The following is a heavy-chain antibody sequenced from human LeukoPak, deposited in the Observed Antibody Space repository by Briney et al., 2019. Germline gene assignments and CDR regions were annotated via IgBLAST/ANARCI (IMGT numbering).Heavy chain of an antibody. D-gene: IGHD3-22*01. J-gene: IGHJ4*02. CDR1: GFTFGDYA. CDR2: IRSKAYGWTT. CDR3: TRHYYDSSGYYRAFDY. Sequence: PGGSLRLSCTASGFTFGDYAMTWVRQAPGKGLEWVGFIRSKAYGWTTEYSASVKGRFTISRDDSKSIAYLQMNSLKTEDTAVYYCTRHYYDSSGYYRAFDYWGQGTLVTVSS. V-gene: IGHV3-49*04.